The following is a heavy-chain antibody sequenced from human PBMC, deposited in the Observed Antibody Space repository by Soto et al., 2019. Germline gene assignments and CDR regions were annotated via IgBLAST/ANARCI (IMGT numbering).Heavy chain of an antibody. Sequence: LSLTCAVYGGSFSGYYWSWIRQPPGKGLEWIGEINHSGSTNYNPSLKSRVTISVDTSKNQFSLKLSSVTAADTAVYYCARGVLLWFGELLGGMDVWGQGTTVTVSS. CDR2: INHSGST. CDR3: ARGVLLWFGELLGGMDV. V-gene: IGHV4-34*01. CDR1: GGSFSGYY. J-gene: IGHJ6*02. D-gene: IGHD3-10*01.